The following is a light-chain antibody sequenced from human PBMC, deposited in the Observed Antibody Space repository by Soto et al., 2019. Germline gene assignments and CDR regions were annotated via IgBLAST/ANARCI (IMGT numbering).Light chain of an antibody. CDR3: QQRTNWPAT. Sequence: EVVLTQSPATLSLSPGERVTLSCRASQSITGYLAWSQHKPGQAPRLLIYDTFKRATGIPARFSGSGSGTDFTLTISSLEPEDFPTYVCQQRTNWPATFGRGTKVEMK. CDR1: QSITGY. J-gene: IGKJ4*02. CDR2: DTF. V-gene: IGKV3-11*01.